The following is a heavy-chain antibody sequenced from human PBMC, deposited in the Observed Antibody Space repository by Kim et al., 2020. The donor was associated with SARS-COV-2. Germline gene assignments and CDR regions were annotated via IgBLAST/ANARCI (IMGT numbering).Heavy chain of an antibody. D-gene: IGHD5-18*01. Sequence: YNADSIKRRFTISRNNAKNSLYLQRTSLRAEDTAVYYCTRDPDTSSKVDYWGQGTLVTVSS. CDR3: TRDPDTSSKVDY. J-gene: IGHJ4*02. V-gene: IGHV3-11*04.